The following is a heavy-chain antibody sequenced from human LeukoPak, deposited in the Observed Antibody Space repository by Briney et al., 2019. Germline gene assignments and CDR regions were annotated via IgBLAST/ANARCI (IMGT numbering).Heavy chain of an antibody. V-gene: IGHV3-21*01. CDR2: ISSSSSYI. Sequence: GGSLRLSCAVSGFTFRSYSMNWVRQAPGKGLEWVSSISSSSSYIYYADSVKGRFTISRDNAKNSLYLQMNSLRAEDTAVYYCARGGSYGGYHSYWGQGTLVTVSS. D-gene: IGHD4-23*01. CDR1: GFTFRSYS. J-gene: IGHJ4*02. CDR3: ARGGSYGGYHSY.